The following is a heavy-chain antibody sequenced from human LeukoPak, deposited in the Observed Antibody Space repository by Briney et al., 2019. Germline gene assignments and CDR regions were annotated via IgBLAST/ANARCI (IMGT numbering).Heavy chain of an antibody. CDR1: GFSVSSNY. CDR3: ATDPRLLIY. CDR2: ISGSSSDI. V-gene: IGHV3-11*01. J-gene: IGHJ4*01. D-gene: IGHD2-21*01. Sequence: MAGGSLRLSCAASGFSVSSNYMSWVRQTPGKGLEWLAYISGSSSDIYYADSVKGRFTISRDNAKNSLFLQMNGLRPEDTALYYCATDPRLLIYWGHGTLVTVSS.